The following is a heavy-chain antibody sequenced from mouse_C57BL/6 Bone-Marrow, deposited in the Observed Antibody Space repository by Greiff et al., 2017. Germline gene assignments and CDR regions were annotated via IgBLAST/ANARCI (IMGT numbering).Heavy chain of an antibody. J-gene: IGHJ2*01. CDR1: GFTINDYY. V-gene: IGHV14-2*01. Sequence: VQLQQSGAELVKPGASVKLSCTASGFTINDYYMHWVKQRTEQGLEWIGRIDPADGETNYAPKFQGKATITADTSSNTAYLQLSSLTSEDTSVDNCAMPTVVATDYWGQGTTLTVSS. D-gene: IGHD1-1*01. CDR2: IDPADGET. CDR3: AMPTVVATDY.